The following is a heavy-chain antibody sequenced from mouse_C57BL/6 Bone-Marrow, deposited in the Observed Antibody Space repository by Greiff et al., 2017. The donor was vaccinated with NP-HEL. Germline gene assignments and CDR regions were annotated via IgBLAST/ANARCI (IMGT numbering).Heavy chain of an antibody. Sequence: EVKLVESGEGLVKPGGSLKLSCAASGFSFSSYAMSWVRQTPEKRLEWVAYISSGGDYIYYADTVKGRFTISRDNARNTLYLQMSSLKSEDTAMYYCTRRGAYYIDYWGQGTTLPVSS. CDR1: GFSFSSYA. J-gene: IGHJ2*01. CDR2: ISSGGDYI. CDR3: TRRGAYYIDY. V-gene: IGHV5-9-1*02.